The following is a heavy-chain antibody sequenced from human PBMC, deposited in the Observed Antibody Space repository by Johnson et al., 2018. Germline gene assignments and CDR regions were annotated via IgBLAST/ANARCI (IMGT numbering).Heavy chain of an antibody. CDR3: AKDILVAGIAFDI. V-gene: IGHV3-74*01. J-gene: IGHJ3*02. D-gene: IGHD6-19*01. Sequence: VQLQESGGGLVQPGGSLRLSCAASGFTFSNYWMHWVRRAPGKGLVWVSRSSADGSDVVYADAVKGRFTISRDNAKNTLYLQMNSLRAEDTAFYYCAKDILVAGIAFDIWGQGTMVTVSS. CDR2: SSADGSDV. CDR1: GFTFSNYW.